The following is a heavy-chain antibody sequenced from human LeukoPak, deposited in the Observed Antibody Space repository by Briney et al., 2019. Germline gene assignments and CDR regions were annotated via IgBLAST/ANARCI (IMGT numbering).Heavy chain of an antibody. V-gene: IGHV4-4*07. Sequence: PSETLSLTCTVSVGPISSYYWSWIRQPAGKGLEWIGRIYTSGSTNYNPSLKSRVTISVDKSKNQFSLKLSSVTAADTAVYYCARERGTGLFDYWGQGTLVTVSS. CDR2: IYTSGST. CDR1: VGPISSYY. D-gene: IGHD3/OR15-3a*01. CDR3: ARERGTGLFDY. J-gene: IGHJ4*02.